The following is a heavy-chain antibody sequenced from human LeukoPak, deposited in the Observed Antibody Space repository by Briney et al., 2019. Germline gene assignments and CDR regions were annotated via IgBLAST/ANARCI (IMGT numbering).Heavy chain of an antibody. V-gene: IGHV4-31*03. Sequence: SQTLSLTCTVSGGSISSGGYYWSWIRQHPGKGLERIGYIYYSGSTYYNPSLKSRVTISVDTSKNQFSLKLSSVTAADTAVYYCARVRYSSGWYPTGYYYYYMDVWGKGTTVTVSS. CDR1: GGSISSGGYY. CDR2: IYYSGST. D-gene: IGHD6-19*01. CDR3: ARVRYSSGWYPTGYYYYYMDV. J-gene: IGHJ6*03.